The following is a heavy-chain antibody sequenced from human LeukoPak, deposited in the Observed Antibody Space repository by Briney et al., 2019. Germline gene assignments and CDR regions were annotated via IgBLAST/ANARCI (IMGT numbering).Heavy chain of an antibody. CDR2: ISAHNGNT. CDR3: ARDTNRYYYDSSGNFDY. D-gene: IGHD3-22*01. Sequence: GASVKVSCKASGYTFTSYGISWVRQAPGQGLEWMGWISAHNGNTHSAQKFQGRVTMTTETSTSTVYMEMRSLRSDDTAVYYCARDTNRYYYDSSGNFDYWGQGTLVTVSS. J-gene: IGHJ4*02. CDR1: GYTFTSYG. V-gene: IGHV1-18*01.